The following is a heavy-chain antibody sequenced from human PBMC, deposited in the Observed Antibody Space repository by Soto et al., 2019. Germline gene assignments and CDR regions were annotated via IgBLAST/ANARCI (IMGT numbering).Heavy chain of an antibody. J-gene: IGHJ6*02. V-gene: IGHV4-59*01. CDR1: GGSISSYY. Sequence: PSETLSLTCTVSGGSISSYYWSWIRQPPGKGLEWIGYIYYSGSTNYNPSLKSRVTISVDTSKNQFSLKLSSVTAADTAVYYCARDRAANNYYYGMDVWGQGTTVTVSS. CDR3: ARDRAANNYYYGMDV. D-gene: IGHD6-13*01. CDR2: IYYSGST.